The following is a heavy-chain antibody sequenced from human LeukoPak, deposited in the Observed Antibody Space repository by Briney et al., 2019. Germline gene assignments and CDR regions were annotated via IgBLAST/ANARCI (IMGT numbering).Heavy chain of an antibody. D-gene: IGHD3/OR15-3a*01. Sequence: SETLSLTCTASGGSISSGSYYWSWIRQPAGKGLEWIGRIYTSGSTNYNPSLKSRVTISVDPSKNQFSLKLSSVTAADTAVYYCARDYGTGFDYWGQGTLVTVSS. CDR3: ARDYGTGFDY. CDR2: IYTSGST. J-gene: IGHJ4*02. CDR1: GGSISSGSYY. V-gene: IGHV4-61*02.